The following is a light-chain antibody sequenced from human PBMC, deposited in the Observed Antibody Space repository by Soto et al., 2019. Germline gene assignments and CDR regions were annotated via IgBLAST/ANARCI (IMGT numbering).Light chain of an antibody. J-gene: IGLJ2*01. V-gene: IGLV2-18*02. CDR3: SSYTSSSTPLV. CDR2: EVS. CDR1: SSDVGSYNR. Sequence: QSALTQPPSVSGSPGQPVTISSTGTSSDVGSYNRVSWYQQPPGTAPKLMIYEVSNRPSGVPDRFSGSKSGNTASLTISGLQAEDEADYYCSSYTSSSTPLVFGGGTKVTVL.